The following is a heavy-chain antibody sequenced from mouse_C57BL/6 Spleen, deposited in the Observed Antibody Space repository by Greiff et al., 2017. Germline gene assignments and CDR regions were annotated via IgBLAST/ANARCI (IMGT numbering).Heavy chain of an antibody. CDR3: ARLLRDYYAMDY. CDR2: IYPSSGNT. D-gene: IGHD1-1*01. J-gene: IGHJ4*01. V-gene: IGHV1-81*01. CDR1: GYTFTSYG. Sequence: VQLQESGAELARPGASVKLSCTASGYTFTSYGISWVKQRTGQGLEWIGEIYPSSGNTYYNEKFKGKATLTADKSSSTAYMELRSLTSEDSAVYFCARLLRDYYAMDYWGQGTSVTVSS.